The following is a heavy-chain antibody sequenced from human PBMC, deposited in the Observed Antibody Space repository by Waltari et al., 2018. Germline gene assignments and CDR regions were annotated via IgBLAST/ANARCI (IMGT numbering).Heavy chain of an antibody. CDR1: GGSFSGYY. J-gene: IGHJ3*02. D-gene: IGHD6-19*01. CDR2: INHSGST. V-gene: IGHV4-34*01. Sequence: QVQLQQWGAGLLKPSETLSLTCAVYGGSFSGYYWSWIRQPPGKGLEWIGEINHSGSTNYNPSLKSRVTISVDTSKNQFSLKLSSVTAADTAVYYCARGPKYSSGWRARGAFDIWGQGTMVTVSS. CDR3: ARGPKYSSGWRARGAFDI.